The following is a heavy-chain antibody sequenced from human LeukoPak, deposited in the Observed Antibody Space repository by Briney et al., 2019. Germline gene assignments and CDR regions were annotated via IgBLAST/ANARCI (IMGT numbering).Heavy chain of an antibody. J-gene: IGHJ6*03. CDR2: INLGGST. D-gene: IGHD6-6*01. V-gene: IGHV4-34*01. Sequence: PSETLSLTCAVYGASFSGYYWSWIRQPPGKGLEWIGEINLGGSTNYNPSLKSRVTISLDTSKKQFSLKLSSVTAADTAVYYCATHSSSSYYYYYMDVWGKGTTVTVSS. CDR3: ATHSSSSYYYYYMDV. CDR1: GASFSGYY.